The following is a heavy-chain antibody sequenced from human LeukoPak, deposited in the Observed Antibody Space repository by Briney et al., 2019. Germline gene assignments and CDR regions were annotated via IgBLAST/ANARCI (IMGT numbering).Heavy chain of an antibody. Sequence: GASVKVSCKASGYTFTSNHIHWVRQAPGQGLEWMGIINPSGRSTNYAHKFQGRVTMTSDTSTSTVYMELSGLRSEDTAMYYCAREQGQVPGPLVVAGTCYFDYWGQGTLVTVSS. CDR3: AREQGQVPGPLVVAGTCYFDY. D-gene: IGHD2-15*01. CDR2: INPSGRST. CDR1: GYTFTSNH. J-gene: IGHJ4*02. V-gene: IGHV1-46*01.